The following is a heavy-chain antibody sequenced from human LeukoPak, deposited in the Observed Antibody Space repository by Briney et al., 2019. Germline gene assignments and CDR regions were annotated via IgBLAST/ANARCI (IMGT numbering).Heavy chain of an antibody. D-gene: IGHD2-15*01. CDR2: INHSGST. V-gene: IGHV4-34*01. J-gene: IGHJ3*02. CDR1: GGSFSGYY. Sequence: SETLSLTCAVYGGSFSGYYWSWIRQPPGKGLEWIGEINHSGSTNYNPSLKSRVTISVDTSKNQFSLKLSSVTAADTAVYYCARGRKPPNRRVIVVVVAATPHAFDIWGQGTMVTVSS. CDR3: ARGRKPPNRRVIVVVVAATPHAFDI.